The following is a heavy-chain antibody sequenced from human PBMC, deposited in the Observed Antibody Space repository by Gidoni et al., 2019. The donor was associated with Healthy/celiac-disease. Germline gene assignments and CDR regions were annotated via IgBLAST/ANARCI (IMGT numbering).Heavy chain of an antibody. J-gene: IGHJ2*01. CDR3: ASSTANSYWYFDL. Sequence: QVQLQESGPGLVKPSETLSLTCTVSGGSISSYYWNWIRQPPGKGLEWIGYIYYSGGTNYNPSLKSRVTISVDTSKNQFSLKLSSVSAADTAVYYCASSTANSYWYFDLWGRGTLVTVSS. V-gene: IGHV4-59*01. CDR2: IYYSGGT. CDR1: GGSISSYY.